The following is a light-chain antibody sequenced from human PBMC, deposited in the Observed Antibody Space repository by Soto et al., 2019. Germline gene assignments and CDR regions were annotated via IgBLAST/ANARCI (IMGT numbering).Light chain of an antibody. CDR3: QQYYSTPLT. Sequence: DIVMTQSPDSLAASLGERATVKCKSSPRVLYSSNNKNYLAWYQQKQGQTPKLLIYWASTRESGVPDRFSGSGSGTDCTLTISRLQAEDVAVYYCQQYYSTPLTFGGGTKVDIK. J-gene: IGKJ4*01. CDR2: WAS. CDR1: PRVLYSSNNKNY. V-gene: IGKV4-1*01.